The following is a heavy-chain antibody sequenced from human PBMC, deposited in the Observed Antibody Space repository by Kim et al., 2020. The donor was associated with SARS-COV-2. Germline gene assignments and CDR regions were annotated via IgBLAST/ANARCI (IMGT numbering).Heavy chain of an antibody. CDR2: IRSDGSNK. D-gene: IGHD6-13*01. Sequence: GGSLRLSCAASGFTFSSYAMNWVRQAPGKGLEWVSVIRSDGSNKYYADSVKGRFTISRDNSKNTLYLQMNSLRAEDTAVYYCARVWQQLVVSYYYAMDVWGQGTTVTVSS. V-gene: IGHV3-30*04. J-gene: IGHJ6*02. CDR1: GFTFSSYA. CDR3: ARVWQQLVVSYYYAMDV.